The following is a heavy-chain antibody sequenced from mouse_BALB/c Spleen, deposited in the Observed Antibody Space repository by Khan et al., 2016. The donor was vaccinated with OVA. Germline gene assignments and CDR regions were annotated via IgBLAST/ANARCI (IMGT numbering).Heavy chain of an antibody. V-gene: IGHV2-9-2*01. J-gene: IGHJ1*01. CDR2: IWTGGGT. CDR3: VRRGNYYGSFYWYFDV. CDR1: GFSLTSSD. D-gene: IGHD1-1*01. Sequence: QVQLKESGPGLVAPSQSLSITCTVSGFSLTSSDISWIRQPPGKGLEWLGVIWTGGGTNYNSAFMSRLSISKDNSKSQVFLKMNSLQSDDTAIYYCVRRGNYYGSFYWYFDVWGAGTTVTVSS.